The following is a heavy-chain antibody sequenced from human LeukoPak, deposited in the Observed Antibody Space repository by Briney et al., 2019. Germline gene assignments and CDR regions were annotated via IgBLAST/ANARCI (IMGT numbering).Heavy chain of an antibody. CDR1: GFTFNNYA. CDR2: ISGSGVNT. Sequence: GGSLRLSCAASGFTFNNYAMCWVRQAPGKGLEWISCISGSGVNTFYADSVKGRFTISGDTSKNTLFLQMNSLRAEDTAVYYCAKRGGKSNGWEAFDYWGQGTLVTVSS. D-gene: IGHD6-19*01. V-gene: IGHV3-23*01. CDR3: AKRGGKSNGWEAFDY. J-gene: IGHJ4*02.